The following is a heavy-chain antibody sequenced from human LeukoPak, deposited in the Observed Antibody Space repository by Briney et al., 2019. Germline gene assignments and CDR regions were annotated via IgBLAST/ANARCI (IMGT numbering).Heavy chain of an antibody. CDR1: GFTVSSNY. CDR3: ARVQGGGYRTADY. J-gene: IGHJ4*02. CDR2: IYSGGST. V-gene: IGHV3-53*05. D-gene: IGHD6-19*01. Sequence: AGGSLRLSCAASGFTVSSNYMSWVRQAPGKGLEWVSVIYSGGSTYYADSVKGRFTISRDNSKNTLFLQMNSLRGEDTAMYYCARVQGGGYRTADYWGQGTLVTVSS.